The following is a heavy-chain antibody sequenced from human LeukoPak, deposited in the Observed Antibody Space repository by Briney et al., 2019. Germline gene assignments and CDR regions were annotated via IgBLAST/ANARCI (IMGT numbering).Heavy chain of an antibody. CDR3: AKGRGSTRTGFDP. V-gene: IGHV3-23*01. CDR2: ISVSGAST. D-gene: IGHD1-1*01. J-gene: IGHJ5*02. CDR1: XFTFSSYA. Sequence: XLRLSCXXSXFTFSSYAMSWVRQAPGKGVEWVSAISVSGASTYYADSVKGRFTISRDNSKNTLYLQMNSLRAEDTAVYYCAKGRGSTRTGFDPWGQGTLVTVSS.